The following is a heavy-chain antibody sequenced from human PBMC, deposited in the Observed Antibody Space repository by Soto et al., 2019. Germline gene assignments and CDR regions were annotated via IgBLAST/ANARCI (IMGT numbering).Heavy chain of an antibody. CDR1: GGSISSGDYY. CDR2: IYYSGST. D-gene: IGHD2-2*03. V-gene: IGHV4-30-4*01. Sequence: SETLSLTCTVSGGSISSGDYYWSWIRQPPGKGLEWIGYIYYSGSTYYNPSLKSRVSISVDMSKNQFSLNLNSVTAADTAVYYCARVSSTEWIWGFDSWGQGTLVTVSS. J-gene: IGHJ4*02. CDR3: ARVSSTEWIWGFDS.